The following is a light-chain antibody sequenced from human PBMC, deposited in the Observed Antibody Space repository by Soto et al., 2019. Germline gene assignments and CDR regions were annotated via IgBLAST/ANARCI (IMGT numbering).Light chain of an antibody. CDR2: EGS. Sequence: QSVLTQPASVSGSPGQSITISCTGTSSDVGNYNFVSWYQQHPGKAPKLMIYEGSKRPSGVSNRFSGSKSGNTASLTISGLQAEDEADYYCCSYAGSSTYVFGTGTKVTV. CDR1: SSDVGNYNF. J-gene: IGLJ1*01. V-gene: IGLV2-23*01. CDR3: CSYAGSSTYV.